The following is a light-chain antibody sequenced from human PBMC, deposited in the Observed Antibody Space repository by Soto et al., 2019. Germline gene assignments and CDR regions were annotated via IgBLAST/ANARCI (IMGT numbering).Light chain of an antibody. J-gene: IGKJ5*01. CDR2: GAF. Sequence: EIVLTQSPATLSLSPGEIATLSFSASPSVTNYLAWYQQKPGQAPRLLIYGAFNRATGIPARFSGSGSGTDFTLTISGLEPEDFAVYYCQQRNIWPPVTFGQGTRLEIK. CDR1: PSVTNY. V-gene: IGKV3-11*01. CDR3: QQRNIWPPVT.